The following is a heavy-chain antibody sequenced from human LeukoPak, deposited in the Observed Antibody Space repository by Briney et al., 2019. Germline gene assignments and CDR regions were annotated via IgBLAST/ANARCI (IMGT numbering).Heavy chain of an antibody. D-gene: IGHD6-19*01. J-gene: IGHJ4*02. V-gene: IGHV3-30*18. CDR3: AKVLLGSSGPGGDY. Sequence: GGSLRLSCAASGFTFSSYGMHWVRQAPGKGLEWVAVISYDRSNKYYADSVKGRFTISGDNSKNTLYLQMNSLRAEDTAVYYCAKVLLGSSGPGGDYWGQGTLVTVSS. CDR2: ISYDRSNK. CDR1: GFTFSSYG.